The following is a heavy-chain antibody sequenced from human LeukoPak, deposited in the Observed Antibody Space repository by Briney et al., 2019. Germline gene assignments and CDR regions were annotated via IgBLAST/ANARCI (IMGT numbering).Heavy chain of an antibody. V-gene: IGHV1-69*05. CDR3: ARYYIEGRCFEY. J-gene: IGHJ4*02. CDR1: GGTFSSYA. D-gene: IGHD3-10*01. Sequence: SVKVSCKASGGTFSSYAISWVRQAPGQGLEWMGGIIPIFGTANYAQKFQGRVTMTRDTSIRTAYMELSRLRSDDTAMYFCARYYIEGRCFEYWGQGTLVTVSS. CDR2: IIPIFGTA.